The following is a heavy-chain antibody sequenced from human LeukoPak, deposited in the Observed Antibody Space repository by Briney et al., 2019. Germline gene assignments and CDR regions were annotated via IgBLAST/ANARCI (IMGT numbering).Heavy chain of an antibody. V-gene: IGHV1-2*02. J-gene: IGHJ5*02. D-gene: IGHD3-9*01. CDR3: AREVRTYYDILTAFGFDP. Sequence: GASVKVSCKASGYTFTSYGISWVRQAPGQGLEWMGWINPNSGGTNYAQKFQGRVTMTRDTSISTAYMELSRLRSDDTAVYYCAREVRTYYDILTAFGFDPWGQGTLVTVSS. CDR2: INPNSGGT. CDR1: GYTFTSYG.